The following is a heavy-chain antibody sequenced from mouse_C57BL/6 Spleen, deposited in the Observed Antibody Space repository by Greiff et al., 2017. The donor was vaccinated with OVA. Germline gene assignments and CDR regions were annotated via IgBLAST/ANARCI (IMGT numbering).Heavy chain of an antibody. D-gene: IGHD1-1*01. CDR1: GFTFSDYG. CDR2: ISSGSSTI. J-gene: IGHJ1*03. CDR3: ATSYYYGSSYDWYFDV. V-gene: IGHV5-17*01. Sequence: EVHLVESGGGLVKPGGSLKLSCAASGFTFSDYGMHWVRQAPEQGLEWVAYISSGSSTIYYADTVKGRFTISRDNAKNTLFLQMTSLRSEDTAMYYCATSYYYGSSYDWYFDVWGTGTTVTVSS.